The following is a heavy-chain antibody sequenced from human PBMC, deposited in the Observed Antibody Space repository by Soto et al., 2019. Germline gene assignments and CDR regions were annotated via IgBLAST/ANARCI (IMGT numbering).Heavy chain of an antibody. Sequence: GASVKVSCKASGYTFASYGISWVRQAPGQGLEWMGRIDPSDSYTNYSPSFQGHVTISADKSISTAYLQWSSLKASDTAMYYCARHGTYYDNAFDIWGQWTMVTVSS. D-gene: IGHD1-26*01. CDR2: IDPSDSYT. CDR1: GYTFASYG. CDR3: ARHGTYYDNAFDI. J-gene: IGHJ3*02. V-gene: IGHV5-10-1*01.